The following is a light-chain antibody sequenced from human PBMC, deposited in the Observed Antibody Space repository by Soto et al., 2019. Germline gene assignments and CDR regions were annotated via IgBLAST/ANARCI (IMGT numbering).Light chain of an antibody. Sequence: EIVLTQSPATLSLSPGERATLSCRASQSVSSYLAWYQQKPGQAPRLLIYDASNRATGIPARFSGSGSGTDFTLRISRVEAEDVGIYYCMQTIQLPWTFGQGTKWIS. V-gene: IGKV3-11*01. J-gene: IGKJ1*01. CDR3: MQTIQLPWT. CDR2: DAS. CDR1: QSVSSY.